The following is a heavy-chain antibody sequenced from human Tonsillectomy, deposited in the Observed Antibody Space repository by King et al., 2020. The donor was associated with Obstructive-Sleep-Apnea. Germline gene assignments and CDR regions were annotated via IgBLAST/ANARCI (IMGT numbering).Heavy chain of an antibody. CDR2: INPSGGST. CDR3: ARPHGYYDSSGYSLEG. V-gene: IGHV1-46*03. Sequence: QLVQSGAEVKKPGASVKVSCKASGYTFTSYYMHWVRQAPGQGLEWMGIINPSGGSTSYAQKFQGRVTMTRDTSTSTVYMELSSLRSEDMAVYYCARPHGYYDSSGYSLEGWGQGTLVTVSS. D-gene: IGHD3-22*01. J-gene: IGHJ4*02. CDR1: GYTFTSYY.